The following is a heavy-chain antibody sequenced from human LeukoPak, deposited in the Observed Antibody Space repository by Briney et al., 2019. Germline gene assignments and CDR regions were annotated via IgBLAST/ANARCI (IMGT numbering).Heavy chain of an antibody. CDR2: FDPYNGGT. D-gene: IGHD2-21*01. J-gene: IGHJ3*01. Sequence: GASVKVSCKASGYTVTAYYMHWVRQAPGQGLEWMGRFDPYNGGTSYAQKFQGRVTITRDTSVSTDYMELSSLRSDDTAVYYWAGGGGRNRDVWGQGSMVAVSS. CDR1: GYTVTAYY. V-gene: IGHV1-2*06. CDR3: AGGGGRNRDV.